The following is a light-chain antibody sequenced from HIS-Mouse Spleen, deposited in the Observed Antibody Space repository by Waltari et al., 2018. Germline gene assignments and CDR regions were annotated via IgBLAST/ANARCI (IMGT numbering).Light chain of an antibody. CDR1: SSDVGGYNY. CDR2: DVS. Sequence: QSALTQPASVSGSPGQSITISCTGTSSDVGGYNYVSWYQQHPGHAPKLMIYDVSNRPSGVSNHFSGSKSGNTASLTSSGLQAEDEADYYCSSYTSSSTEVFGGGTKLTVL. J-gene: IGLJ2*01. V-gene: IGLV2-14*03. CDR3: SSYTSSSTEV.